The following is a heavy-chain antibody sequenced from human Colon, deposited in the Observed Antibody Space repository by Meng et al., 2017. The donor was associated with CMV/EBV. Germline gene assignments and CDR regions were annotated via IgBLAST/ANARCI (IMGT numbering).Heavy chain of an antibody. J-gene: IGHJ4*02. Sequence: VWFVQDGAEANHPVDSVVVSFMSYGYPFSGYYVHWVRQAPGQGLEWMGWINPKSGDTKYAQKFQDRVTMTRDTSIGTAYMDLSRLTSDDTALYYCARGVVGGYNFGFPVAYYCDYWGQGTLVTVS. V-gene: IGHV1-2*02. D-gene: IGHD1-1*01. CDR1: GYPFSGYY. CDR3: ARGVVGGYNFGFPVAYYCDY. CDR2: INPKSGDT.